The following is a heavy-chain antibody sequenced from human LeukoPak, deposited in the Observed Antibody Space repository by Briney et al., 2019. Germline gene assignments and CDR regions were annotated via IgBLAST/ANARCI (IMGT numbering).Heavy chain of an antibody. V-gene: IGHV3-7*01. CDR1: GFTFSSYS. J-gene: IGHJ4*02. CDR3: VRAPATNEWRCMDY. Sequence: PGGSLRLSCAASGFTFSSYSMNWVRQAPGEGLEWVANIKQDGSEKRYVDPVKGRFTISRDNAKNSLYLQMNSLRAEDTGVYYCVRAPATNEWRCMDYWGQGTLVTVSS. CDR2: IKQDGSEK. D-gene: IGHD2-8*02.